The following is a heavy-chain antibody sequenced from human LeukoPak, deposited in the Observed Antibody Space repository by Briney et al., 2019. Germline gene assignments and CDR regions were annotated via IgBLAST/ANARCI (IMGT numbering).Heavy chain of an antibody. CDR2: ISYDGSDK. CDR1: GFTFSSYG. Sequence: QPGGSLRLSCAASGFTFSSYGMHWVRQAPGKGLEWVAVISYDGSDKYYADSVKGRFTISRDDSKNTLFLQMSSLRAEDTAVYYCAKEAVMPSGPFDYWGQGTLVTVSS. D-gene: IGHD2-2*01. J-gene: IGHJ4*02. V-gene: IGHV3-30*18. CDR3: AKEAVMPSGPFDY.